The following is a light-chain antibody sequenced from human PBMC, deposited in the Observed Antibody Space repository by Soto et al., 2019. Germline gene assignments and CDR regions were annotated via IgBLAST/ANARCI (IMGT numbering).Light chain of an antibody. V-gene: IGLV1-44*01. Sequence: QSVLTQPPSASGTPGQRVTISCSGSSSNIGTNTVNWYQQLPGSAPQLLLDNTNQRPSGVPGRFSGSKSGTSASLAISGLQSDDEADYYCGAWDGSRNVVLFGGGTTVTV. J-gene: IGLJ2*01. CDR3: GAWDGSRNVVL. CDR1: SSNIGTNT. CDR2: NTN.